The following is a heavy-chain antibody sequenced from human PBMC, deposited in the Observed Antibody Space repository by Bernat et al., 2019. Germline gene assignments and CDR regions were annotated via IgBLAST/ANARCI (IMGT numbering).Heavy chain of an antibody. Sequence: EVQLVESGGGLVKPGGSLRLSCAASGFTFSNAWMSWVRQAPGKGLEWVSRIKSKTDGGTTDYAAPVKGRFTISRDDSKNTLYLQMNSLKTEDTAVYYCTTVTSGYWGQGTLVTVSS. CDR2: IKSKTDGGTT. CDR3: TTVTSGY. CDR1: GFTFSNAW. V-gene: IGHV3-15*01. J-gene: IGHJ4*02.